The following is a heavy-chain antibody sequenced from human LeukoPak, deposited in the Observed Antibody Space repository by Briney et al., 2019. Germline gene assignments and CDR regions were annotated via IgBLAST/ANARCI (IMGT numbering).Heavy chain of an antibody. CDR1: GYTFTGYY. CDR3: ARPWAGTADDAFDI. J-gene: IGHJ3*02. Sequence: ASVKVSCKASGYTFTGYYMHWVRQAPGQGLEWMGWINPNSGGTNYAQKFQGRVTMTRDTSISTANMELSRLRSDDAAVYSCARPWAGTADDAFDIWGQGTMITVSS. V-gene: IGHV1-2*02. D-gene: IGHD7-27*01. CDR2: INPNSGGT.